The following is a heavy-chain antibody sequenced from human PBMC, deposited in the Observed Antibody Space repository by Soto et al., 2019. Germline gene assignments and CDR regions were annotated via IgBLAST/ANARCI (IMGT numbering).Heavy chain of an antibody. V-gene: IGHV3-23*01. CDR1: GFTFSSYA. Sequence: PGGSLRLSCAASGFTFSSYAMSWVRQAPGKGLEWVSAISGSGGSTYYADSVKGRFTISRDNSKNTLYLQMNSLRAEDTAVYYCAKGTNVRYFDWSLSRGYYYYYGMDVWGQGTTVTVSS. CDR2: ISGSGGST. D-gene: IGHD3-9*01. J-gene: IGHJ6*02. CDR3: AKGTNVRYFDWSLSRGYYYYYGMDV.